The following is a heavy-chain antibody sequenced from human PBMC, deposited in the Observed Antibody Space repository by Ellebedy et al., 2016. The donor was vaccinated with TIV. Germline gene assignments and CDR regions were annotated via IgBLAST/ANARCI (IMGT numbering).Heavy chain of an antibody. Sequence: SETLSLXXTVSGYSISSGYYWGWIRQPPGKGLEWIGNIYYSGRTYYNPSLKSRVTISLDTSKNQFSLKLSSVTAADTAVYYCARVKLLKVYYFDYWGQGTLVTVSS. V-gene: IGHV4-38-2*02. J-gene: IGHJ4*02. CDR2: IYYSGRT. D-gene: IGHD2-15*01. CDR3: ARVKLLKVYYFDY. CDR1: GYSISSGYY.